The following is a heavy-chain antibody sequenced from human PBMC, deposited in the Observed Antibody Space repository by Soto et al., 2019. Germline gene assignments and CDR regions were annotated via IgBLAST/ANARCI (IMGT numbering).Heavy chain of an antibody. J-gene: IGHJ4*02. V-gene: IGHV3-23*05. CDR2: VTSSGTGK. Sequence: DVLLLESGGALVQPGGSLRLSCGASGFSFRSFAMGWVRQAPGKGLEWVSSVTSSGTGKYYIDSVRGRFTISRDNSNNALNLHMNNLRAEDTAVYYCVKGYGPGSYYDYWGQGTLVTVSS. CDR1: GFSFRSFA. CDR3: VKGYGPGSYYDY. D-gene: IGHD3-10*01.